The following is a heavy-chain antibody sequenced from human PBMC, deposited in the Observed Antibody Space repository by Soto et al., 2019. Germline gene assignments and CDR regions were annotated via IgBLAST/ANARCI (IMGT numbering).Heavy chain of an antibody. J-gene: IGHJ6*02. Sequence: HPGGSLRLSCAASGFTFSSYAMSWVRQAPGKGLEWVSAISGSGGSTYYADSVKGRFTISRDNSKNTLYLQMNSLRAEDTAVYYCAKDQVWQLAPGGYYGMDAWGQGTTVTVSS. V-gene: IGHV3-23*01. CDR3: AKDQVWQLAPGGYYGMDA. D-gene: IGHD6-6*01. CDR1: GFTFSSYA. CDR2: ISGSGGST.